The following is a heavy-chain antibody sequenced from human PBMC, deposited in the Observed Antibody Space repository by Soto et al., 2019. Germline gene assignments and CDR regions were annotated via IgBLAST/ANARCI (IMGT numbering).Heavy chain of an antibody. V-gene: IGHV2-5*04. Sequence: QIILKESGPTLVKPTQTLTLTCNFSGFSLSTTSVGVGWIRQPPGKALEWLALIYWDGDKRYSPSQKRRLTITQDTSKNQVVLTMTNMDPVDTGTYYCVYMPPQQWMSFSVWGQGTMVIVSS. CDR3: VYMPPQQWMSFSV. D-gene: IGHD6-19*01. CDR1: GFSLSTTSVG. CDR2: IYWDGDK. J-gene: IGHJ3*01.